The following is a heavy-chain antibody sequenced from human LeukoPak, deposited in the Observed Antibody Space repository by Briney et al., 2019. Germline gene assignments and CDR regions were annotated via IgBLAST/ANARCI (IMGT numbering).Heavy chain of an antibody. CDR3: AHGYYGSGSYNY. Sequence: GGSLRLSCAASGFTFSGYGMSWVRQAPGKGLEWVSVIYSGGSTYYADSVKGRFTISRDNSKNTLYLQMNSLRAEDTAVYYCAHGYYGSGSYNYWGQGTLVTVSS. V-gene: IGHV3-53*01. J-gene: IGHJ4*02. CDR1: GFTFSGYG. D-gene: IGHD3-10*01. CDR2: IYSGGST.